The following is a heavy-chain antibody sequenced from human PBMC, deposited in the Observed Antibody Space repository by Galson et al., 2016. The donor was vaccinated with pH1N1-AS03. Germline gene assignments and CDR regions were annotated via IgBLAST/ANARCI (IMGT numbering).Heavy chain of an antibody. V-gene: IGHV3-7*01. J-gene: IGHJ4*02. CDR3: VRQGEEY. CDR2: IKGDGSEK. D-gene: IGHD3-10*01. Sequence: SLRLSCAASGFTFSSYWLTWVRQAPGKGLEWVANIKGDGSEKYYADSVKGRFTISRDNAKNSLYLQMNSLRAEDTAVYYCVRQGEEYWGQGTLVTVSS. CDR1: GFTFSSYW.